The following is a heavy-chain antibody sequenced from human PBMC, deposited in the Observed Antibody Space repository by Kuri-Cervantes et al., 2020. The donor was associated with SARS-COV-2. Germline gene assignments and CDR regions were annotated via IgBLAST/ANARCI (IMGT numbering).Heavy chain of an antibody. J-gene: IGHJ2*01. Sequence: GGSLRLSCAASGFTFSSYAMSWVRQAPGKGLEWVSAISGSGGSTYYADSVKGRFTISRDNAKNSLYLQMNSLRAEDTAVYYCARSKPGGWYFDLWGRGTLVTVSS. CDR3: ARSKPGGWYFDL. V-gene: IGHV3-23*01. D-gene: IGHD3-16*01. CDR1: GFTFSSYA. CDR2: ISGSGGST.